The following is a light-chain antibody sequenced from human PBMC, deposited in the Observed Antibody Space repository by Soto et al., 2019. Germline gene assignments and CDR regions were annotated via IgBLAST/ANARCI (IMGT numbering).Light chain of an antibody. CDR3: SSCSSSSTLVV. J-gene: IGLJ3*02. Sequence: QSALTQPRSVSGSPGQSVTISCTGTNGDVGAYNHVSWYQQHPGKVPKLIIYEVSHRPSGVSNRFSGSKSGNTASLTISGLQAEDEADYYCSSCSSSSTLVVFGGGTTLTVL. CDR2: EVS. CDR1: NGDVGAYNH. V-gene: IGLV2-14*01.